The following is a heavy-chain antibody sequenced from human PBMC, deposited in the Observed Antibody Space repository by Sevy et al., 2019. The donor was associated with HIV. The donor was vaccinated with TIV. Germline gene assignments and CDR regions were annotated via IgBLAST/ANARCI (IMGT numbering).Heavy chain of an antibody. CDR1: GFTVNSNY. CDR3: ARGKSGYDYALNY. V-gene: IGHV3-66*01. J-gene: IGHJ4*02. D-gene: IGHD5-18*01. CDR2: IHSDDTT. Sequence: EGSLRLSCAASGFTVNSNYMTWVRQAPGKGLEGVSVIHSDDTTYHADSVKDRFTISRDNFKNTLYLHMSSLRAEDTAVYYCARGKSGYDYALNYWGQGTLVTVSS.